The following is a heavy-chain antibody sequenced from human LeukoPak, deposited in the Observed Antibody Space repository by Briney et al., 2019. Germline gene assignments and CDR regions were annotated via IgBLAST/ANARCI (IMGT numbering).Heavy chain of an antibody. Sequence: GRSLRLSCAASGFTFSSYGMHWVRQARGKGLEWEAVIWYDGSNKYYADSVKGRFTISRDNSKNTLYLQMNSLRAEDTAVYYCAKAYYYYYMDVWGKGTTVTVSS. CDR2: IWYDGSNK. CDR1: GFTFSSYG. J-gene: IGHJ6*03. CDR3: AKAYYYYYMDV. V-gene: IGHV3-33*06.